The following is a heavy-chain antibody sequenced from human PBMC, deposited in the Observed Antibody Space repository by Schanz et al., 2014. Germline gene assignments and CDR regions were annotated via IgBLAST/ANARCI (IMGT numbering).Heavy chain of an antibody. D-gene: IGHD3-9*01. V-gene: IGHV3-21*06. CDR3: ARVRYDILTDYYTDYYFDS. J-gene: IGHJ4*02. CDR1: GFTFSRYN. CDR2: ISRSSGRI. Sequence: EVQLVESGGGLVKPGGSLRLSCAGTGFTFSRYNMNWVRQAPGRGLEWVSSISRSSGRIYYSDSVKGRFTISRDNAKNLVYLQMNSLRAEDTAVYYCARVRYDILTDYYTDYYFDSWGQGTLVAVSS.